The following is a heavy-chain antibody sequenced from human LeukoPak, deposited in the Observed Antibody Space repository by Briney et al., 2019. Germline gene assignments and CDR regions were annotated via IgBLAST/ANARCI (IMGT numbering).Heavy chain of an antibody. J-gene: IGHJ4*02. D-gene: IGHD3-10*01. CDR3: ARDFSGSGSYYKTGY. CDR2: INPNSGGT. V-gene: IGHV1-2*02. CDR1: GYTFTGYY. Sequence: ASVKVSCKASGYTFTGYYMHWVRQAPGQGLEWMGWINPNSGGTNYAQKFQGRVTMTRDTSISTAYMELSRLRSDDTAVYYCARDFSGSGSYYKTGYWGQGTLVTVSS.